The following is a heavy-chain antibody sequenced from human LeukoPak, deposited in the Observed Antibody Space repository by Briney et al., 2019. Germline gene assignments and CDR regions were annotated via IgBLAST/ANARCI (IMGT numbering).Heavy chain of an antibody. V-gene: IGHV4-4*02. Sequence: SETLSLTCAVSGGSITSSNWWSWVRQPPGKGLEWIGEIYHSGSTIYNPSLKSRVTISVDKSKNQFSLKLTSLTAADTAVYYCAAEGVMIGLDPWGQGTLVTVSS. CDR2: IYHSGST. CDR3: AAEGVMIGLDP. D-gene: IGHD3-22*01. J-gene: IGHJ5*02. CDR1: GGSITSSNW.